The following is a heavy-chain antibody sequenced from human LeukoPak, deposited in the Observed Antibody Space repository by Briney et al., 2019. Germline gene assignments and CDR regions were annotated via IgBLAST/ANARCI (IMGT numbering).Heavy chain of an antibody. CDR1: GVSIGAFS. D-gene: IGHD1-14*01. V-gene: IGHV4-59*03. J-gene: IGHJ3*02. Sequence: SETLSLTCTVSGVSIGAFSWNWIWQSPGKGLEWIGGVDDTGTAKSNPSLKTRVSMSVDRAANQLSLRLTSLTAADTAMFYCARQPRRGVFDIWGQGTVVIVS. CDR2: VDDTGTA. CDR3: ARQPRRGVFDI.